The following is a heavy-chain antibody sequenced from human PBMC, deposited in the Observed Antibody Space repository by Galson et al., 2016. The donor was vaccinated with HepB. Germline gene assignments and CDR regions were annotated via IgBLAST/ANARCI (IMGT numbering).Heavy chain of an antibody. Sequence: SLRLSCAASGFTFRSYGMHWIRQAPGKGLEWVAVIWYDESNKFYADSVKGRFTISRDNSKNTLYLQMNSLTADDTAMYYCARDPQRYCSSTSCCTGWFDPWGQGTLVTVSS. J-gene: IGHJ5*02. CDR3: ARDPQRYCSSTSCCTGWFDP. CDR1: GFTFRSYG. CDR2: IWYDESNK. V-gene: IGHV3-33*01. D-gene: IGHD2-2*01.